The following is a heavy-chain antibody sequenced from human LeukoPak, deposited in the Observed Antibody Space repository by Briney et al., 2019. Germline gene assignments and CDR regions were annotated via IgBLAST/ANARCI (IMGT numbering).Heavy chain of an antibody. CDR2: ITGSGRGT. Sequence: GGSLRLSCTASGLTFSNYATTWVRQAPGKGLEWVSSITGSGRGTYYADSVKGRFSVSRDNSQNTVFLHMNSLRADDPALYYCSKDPNGDYVGAFDMWGPGTKVTVSS. V-gene: IGHV3-23*01. J-gene: IGHJ3*02. D-gene: IGHD4-17*01. CDR3: SKDPNGDYVGAFDM. CDR1: GLTFSNYA.